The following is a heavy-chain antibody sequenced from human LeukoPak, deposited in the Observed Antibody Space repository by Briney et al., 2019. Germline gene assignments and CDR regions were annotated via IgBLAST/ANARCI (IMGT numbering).Heavy chain of an antibody. Sequence: ASVKVSCKASGYTFTSYYMHWVRQAPGQGLEWMGIINPSGGSTSYAQKFQGRVTMTTDTPTSTVYMELSSLISEDTAVYYCTRGGPVAGTHKYFQHWGQGTLVTVS. J-gene: IGHJ1*01. CDR3: TRGGPVAGTHKYFQH. CDR1: GYTFTSYY. D-gene: IGHD6-19*01. CDR2: INPSGGST. V-gene: IGHV1-46*01.